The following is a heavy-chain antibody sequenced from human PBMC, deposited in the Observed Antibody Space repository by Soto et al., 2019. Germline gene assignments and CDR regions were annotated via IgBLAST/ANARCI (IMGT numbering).Heavy chain of an antibody. J-gene: IGHJ4*02. D-gene: IGHD3-9*01. CDR2: INHRGRT. Sequence: PSETLSLTCAVYGGSFSGYYWSWIRQPPGKGLEWIGEINHRGRTNYNPSLKSRVTFSVDTSKNQFSLKLSPVTAADTAVYYCARGDILTGYSHWGQGSLVTVSS. CDR1: GGSFSGYY. CDR3: ARGDILTGYSH. V-gene: IGHV4-34*01.